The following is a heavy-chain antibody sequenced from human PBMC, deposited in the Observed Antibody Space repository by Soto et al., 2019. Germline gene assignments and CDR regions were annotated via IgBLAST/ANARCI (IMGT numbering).Heavy chain of an antibody. CDR2: MNPNSGDP. CDR3: ARGWGRGLYEQPGDY. D-gene: IGHD3-16*01. V-gene: IGHV1-8*01. J-gene: IGHJ4*02. CDR1: GYTFTSYD. Sequence: QVQLVQYGAEVKEPGASVKVSCKASGYTFTSYDINWVRQATGQGLEWMGWMNPNSGDPGYAQKFQGRVTMTRNTSISTAYMELSSLRSDDTAVYYCARGWGRGLYEQPGDYWGKGTLVTVSS.